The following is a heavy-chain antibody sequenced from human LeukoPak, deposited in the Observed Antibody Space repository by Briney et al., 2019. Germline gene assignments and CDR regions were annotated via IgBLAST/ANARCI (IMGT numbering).Heavy chain of an antibody. Sequence: GGSLRLSCAASGFTVSSNYMSWVRQAPGKGLEWVSSITRSSSYINYADSVRGRFTISRDNAKNSLYLQMNSLRAEDTAVYYCARDRGEWEFDYWGQGTLVTVSS. V-gene: IGHV3-21*01. D-gene: IGHD1-26*01. CDR3: ARDRGEWEFDY. J-gene: IGHJ4*02. CDR2: ITRSSSYI. CDR1: GFTVSSNY.